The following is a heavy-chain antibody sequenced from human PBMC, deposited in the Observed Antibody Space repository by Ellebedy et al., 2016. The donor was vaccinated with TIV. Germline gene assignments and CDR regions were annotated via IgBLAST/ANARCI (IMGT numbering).Heavy chain of an antibody. CDR1: GGSFSGYY. D-gene: IGHD3-22*01. J-gene: IGHJ4*02. Sequence: SETLSLTXAVYGGSFSGYYWTWIRQSPGKGLEWIGEIDQSGSTNYNPSLKSRVTISVDTSKNQFSLKLSSLTAADTAVYYCARGRQYYDSSGYYLDYWGRGTLVTVSS. CDR3: ARGRQYYDSSGYYLDY. CDR2: IDQSGST. V-gene: IGHV4-34*01.